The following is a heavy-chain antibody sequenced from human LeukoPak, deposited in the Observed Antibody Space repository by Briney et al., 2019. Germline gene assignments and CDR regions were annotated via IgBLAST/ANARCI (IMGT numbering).Heavy chain of an antibody. CDR1: GFTFKNYA. Sequence: GGSLRLSCAASGFTFKNYAMTWVRQAPGKGLEWVSSISSSSSYIYYADSVKGRFTISRDNAKNSLYLQMNSLRAEDTAVYYCARDQYSYGLDYWGQGTTVTVSS. CDR3: ARDQYSYGLDY. J-gene: IGHJ4*03. D-gene: IGHD5-18*01. V-gene: IGHV3-21*01. CDR2: ISSSSSYI.